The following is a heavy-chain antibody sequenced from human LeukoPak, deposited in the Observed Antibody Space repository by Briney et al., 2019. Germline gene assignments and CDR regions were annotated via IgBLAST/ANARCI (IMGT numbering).Heavy chain of an antibody. J-gene: IGHJ4*02. CDR3: ASYSNSWYYFDY. CDR1: GGSITSYY. Sequence: SETLSLTCTVSGGSITSYYWSWIRQPPGKGLEWIGYMYYSGNSYYNPSLKSRLTISVVTSKNQFSLKLSSMTAADTAVYYCASYSNSWYYFDYWGQGTLVTVCS. CDR2: MYYSGNS. V-gene: IGHV4-59*01. D-gene: IGHD6-13*01.